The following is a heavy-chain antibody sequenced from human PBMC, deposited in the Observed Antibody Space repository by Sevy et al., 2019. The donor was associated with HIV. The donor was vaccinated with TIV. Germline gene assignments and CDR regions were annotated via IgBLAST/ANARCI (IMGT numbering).Heavy chain of an antibody. V-gene: IGHV3-48*01. CDR1: GFTFSSYS. CDR3: ARGAYCSGGSCSTQNWFDP. CDR2: ISSSSSTI. J-gene: IGHJ5*02. D-gene: IGHD2-15*01. Sequence: GGSLRLSCAASGFTFSSYSMNWDRQAPGKGLEWVSYISSSSSTIYYAHSVKGRFTISRDNAKNSLYLQMNSLRAEDTAVYYCARGAYCSGGSCSTQNWFDPWGQGTLVTVSS.